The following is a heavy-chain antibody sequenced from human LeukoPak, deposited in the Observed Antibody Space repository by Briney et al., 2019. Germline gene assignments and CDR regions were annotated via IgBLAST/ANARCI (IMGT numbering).Heavy chain of an antibody. J-gene: IGHJ4*02. CDR1: GFTFCSYA. D-gene: IGHD6-19*01. V-gene: IGHV3-21*01. Sequence: GSLRLSCAASGFTFCSYAMSWVRPASGKGLEWVSSISSSSSYIYYADSVKGRFTISRDNAKNSLYLQMNSLRAEDTAVYYCARIAVAGVYDYWGQGTLVTVSS. CDR2: ISSSSSYI. CDR3: ARIAVAGVYDY.